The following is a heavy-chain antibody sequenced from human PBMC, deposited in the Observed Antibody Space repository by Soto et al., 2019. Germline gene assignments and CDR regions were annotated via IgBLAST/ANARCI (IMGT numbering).Heavy chain of an antibody. CDR1: GGSFSGYY. V-gene: IGHV4-34*01. J-gene: IGHJ6*02. D-gene: IGHD5-12*01. CDR2: INHSGST. CDR3: ARGLLKWLRRGMEV. Sequence: GPGPAETSETLSLTCAVYGGSFSGYYWSWIRQPPGKGLEWIGEINHSGSTNYNPSLKSRVTISVDTSKNQFSLKLSSVTAADTAVYYCARGLLKWLRRGMEVWGQGTTVTVSS.